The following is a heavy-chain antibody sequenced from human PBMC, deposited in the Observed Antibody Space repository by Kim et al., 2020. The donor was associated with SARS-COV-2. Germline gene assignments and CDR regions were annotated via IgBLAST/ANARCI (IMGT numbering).Heavy chain of an antibody. J-gene: IGHJ4*02. CDR2: ISDSGGGR. D-gene: IGHD3-3*01. V-gene: IGHV3-23*01. CDR3: ARGLEAWRC. Sequence: GGSLRLSCAASGFTFSSCGMSWGRQAPGKGLEWVSSISDSGGGRYYTDSARGRFTISRDNSTKTLYLQMNSRRAEDTAVYSCARGLEAWRCCGKGTQDTV. CDR1: GFTFSSCG.